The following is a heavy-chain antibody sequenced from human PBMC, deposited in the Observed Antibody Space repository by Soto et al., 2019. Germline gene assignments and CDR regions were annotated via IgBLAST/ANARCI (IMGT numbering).Heavy chain of an antibody. CDR3: ARESGGATATLDYYYFYMDV. D-gene: IGHD5-12*01. V-gene: IGHV1-2*04. J-gene: IGHJ6*03. CDR1: GDTFTDYY. Sequence: QVQLVQSGAEVKKPGASVTVSCRSSGDTFTDYYMHWVRQAPGQGPEWMGWINPNSGVTKYAQKLQGWVTMTRDTSIRTVYMQLSRLKSDDTAVYYCARESGGATATLDYYYFYMDVWGTGTTVTVSS. CDR2: INPNSGVT.